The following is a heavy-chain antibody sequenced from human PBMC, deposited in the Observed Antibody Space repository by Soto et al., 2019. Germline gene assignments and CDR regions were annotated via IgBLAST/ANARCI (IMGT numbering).Heavy chain of an antibody. V-gene: IGHV3-13*04. J-gene: IGHJ3*02. D-gene: IGHD2-2*01. Sequence: GGSLRLSCAASGFTFSSYDMHWVRQATGKGLEWVPAIGTAGDTYYPGSVKGRFTISRENAKNSLYLQMNSLRAGDTAVYYCARDCSSPSCHDAFDIWGQGTMVTVSS. CDR2: IGTAGDT. CDR3: ARDCSSPSCHDAFDI. CDR1: GFTFSSYD.